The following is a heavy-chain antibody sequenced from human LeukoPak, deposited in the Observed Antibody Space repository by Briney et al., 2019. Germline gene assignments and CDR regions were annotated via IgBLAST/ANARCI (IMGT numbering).Heavy chain of an antibody. D-gene: IGHD3-10*01. Sequence: GGSLRLSCAASGFTFSSYGMSWVRQAPGKGLEWVSAISDSGGSTYYADSVKGRFTISRDNSKNTLYLQMNSLRADDTALYYCAKDRGPFAVVPEYWGQGTLVTVSS. CDR2: ISDSGGST. CDR3: AKDRGPFAVVPEY. J-gene: IGHJ4*02. V-gene: IGHV3-23*01. CDR1: GFTFSSYG.